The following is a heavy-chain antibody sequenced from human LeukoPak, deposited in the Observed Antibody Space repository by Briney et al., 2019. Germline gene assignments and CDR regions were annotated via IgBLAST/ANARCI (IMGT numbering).Heavy chain of an antibody. J-gene: IGHJ4*02. CDR2: IYPGDSDT. CDR1: GYTFTNYW. Sequence: GESLKISCKGSGYTFTNYWIVWVRQMPGRGLEWMGIIYPGDSDTRYSPSFQGQVTISADKSTSTAYPQWSSLTASDTALYYCARLKDGYTIDYWGQGALATVSS. CDR3: ARLKDGYTIDY. V-gene: IGHV5-51*01. D-gene: IGHD5-24*01.